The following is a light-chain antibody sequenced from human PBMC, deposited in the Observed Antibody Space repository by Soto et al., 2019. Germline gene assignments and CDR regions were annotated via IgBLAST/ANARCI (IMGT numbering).Light chain of an antibody. Sequence: DIQMTQSTSSLSASVGDRVTITCRASQGISNYLAWYQQKPGKVPKLLIYAASTFQSGVPSRFSGSGSGTDFTLTISSLQPEDVATYYCQKYNSAPPLTFGGGTKVEIK. CDR2: AAS. V-gene: IGKV1-27*01. CDR1: QGISNY. CDR3: QKYNSAPPLT. J-gene: IGKJ4*01.